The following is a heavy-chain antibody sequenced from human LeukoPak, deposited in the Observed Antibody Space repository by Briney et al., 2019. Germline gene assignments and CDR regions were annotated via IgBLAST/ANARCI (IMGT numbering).Heavy chain of an antibody. V-gene: IGHV3-11*01. CDR3: ARDPYDSSGYYFQGYYYYGMDV. Sequence: PGGSLRLSCAASGFTLSDYYMSWIRQAPGKGLEWVSYISSSGSTIYYADSVKGRFTISRDNAKNSLYLQMNSLRAEDTAVYYCARDPYDSSGYYFQGYYYYGMDVWGQGTTVTVSS. CDR2: ISSSGSTI. D-gene: IGHD3-22*01. J-gene: IGHJ6*02. CDR1: GFTLSDYY.